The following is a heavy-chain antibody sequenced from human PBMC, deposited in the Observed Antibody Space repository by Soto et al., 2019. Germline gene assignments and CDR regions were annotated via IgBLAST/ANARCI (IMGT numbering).Heavy chain of an antibody. CDR3: AREKWGSGSRWLDP. J-gene: IGHJ5*02. Sequence: XSVEAFYNASGYTYMSYSMHXVHHSPGQRLEWMGWINVGKGNTKHSQNVQGRVTINQDTSASTAYMELSSLTHEDTAVYYCAREKWGSGSRWLDPWGQGTLVTVSS. CDR1: GYTYMSYS. CDR2: INVGKGNT. V-gene: IGHV1-3*01. D-gene: IGHD6-19*01.